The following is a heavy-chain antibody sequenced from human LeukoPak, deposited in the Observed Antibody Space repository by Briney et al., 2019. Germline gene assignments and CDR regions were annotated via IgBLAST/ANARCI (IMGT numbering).Heavy chain of an antibody. V-gene: IGHV3-7*04. J-gene: IGHJ4*02. CDR1: GFTFSSYW. Sequence: GGSLRLSCAASGFTFSSYWMNWVRQAPGKGLEWVANIKQDGSEKFYVDSVNGRFTISRDNAKNSVYLQLNSLGAEDTSVYYCAGGSGWLIDSWGQGTLVTVSS. CDR2: IKQDGSEK. D-gene: IGHD6-19*01. CDR3: AGGSGWLIDS.